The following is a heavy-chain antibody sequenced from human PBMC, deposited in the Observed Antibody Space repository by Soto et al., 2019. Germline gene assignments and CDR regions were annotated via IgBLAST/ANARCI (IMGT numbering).Heavy chain of an antibody. J-gene: IGHJ4*02. D-gene: IGHD6-6*01. CDR3: ARGLSNIAARHGD. Sequence: ASVKVSCKASGYTFTSYDINWVRQASGQGLEWMGWMNPNSGDTGYAQKFQGRVTMTRDTSISTAYMELSSLRSEDTAVYYCARGLSNIAARHGDWGQGTLVTVSS. CDR2: MNPNSGDT. CDR1: GYTFTSYD. V-gene: IGHV1-8*01.